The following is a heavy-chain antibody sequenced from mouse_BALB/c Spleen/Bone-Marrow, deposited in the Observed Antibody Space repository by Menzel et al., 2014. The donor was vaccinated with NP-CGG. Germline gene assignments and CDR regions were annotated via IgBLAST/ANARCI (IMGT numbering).Heavy chain of an antibody. V-gene: IGHV4-1*02. CDR3: ARLGYYGYFVD. J-gene: IGHJ2*01. D-gene: IGHD2-3*01. CDR1: GFDFRRYW. Sequence: DVQLQESGGGLVQPGGSLKLSCAASGFDFRRYWMSWVRQVPGKGLGWIGEINPESSTINYTPSLKDKFIISRDNAKNTLYLQMSKVRSEDTALYYCARLGYYGYFVDWGQGTTLTVSS. CDR2: INPESSTI.